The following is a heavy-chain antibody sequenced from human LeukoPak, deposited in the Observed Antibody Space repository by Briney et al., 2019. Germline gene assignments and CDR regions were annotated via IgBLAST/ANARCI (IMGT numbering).Heavy chain of an antibody. D-gene: IGHD1-1*01. V-gene: IGHV3-64D*09. Sequence: GGSLRLSCAASGFTVSSNYMSWVRQAPGKGLEYVSGISSNGGSSFYADSVKGRFTISRDNSKNTLYLQMSSLRAEDTAVYYCVKITSVTGGDCWGQGTRLTVSS. CDR2: ISSNGGSS. CDR1: GFTVSSNY. J-gene: IGHJ4*02. CDR3: VKITSVTGGDC.